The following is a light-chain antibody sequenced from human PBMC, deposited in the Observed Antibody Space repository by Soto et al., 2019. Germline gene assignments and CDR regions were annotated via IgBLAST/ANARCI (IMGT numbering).Light chain of an antibody. V-gene: IGKV3-11*01. Sequence: EIVLTQSPATLSMSPGERATLPCRASQSVGSSLAWYQQKPGQAPRLLIYGASTRATGIPARFSGSGSGTDFTLTISSLEPEDFAVYYCQQRSNWPPITFGQGTRLEIK. CDR2: GAS. CDR3: QQRSNWPPIT. J-gene: IGKJ5*01. CDR1: QSVGSS.